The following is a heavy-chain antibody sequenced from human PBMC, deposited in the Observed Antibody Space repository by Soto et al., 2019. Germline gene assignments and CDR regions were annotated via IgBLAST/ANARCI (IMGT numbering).Heavy chain of an antibody. Sequence: SETLSLTCTVSGGSISSRGYYWSWIRQHPGKGLEWIGYIYYSGSTNYNPSLKSRVTISVDTSKNQFSLKLSSVTAADTAVYYCARQWLNRTYCSGGSCPIFTWGQGTLVTVSS. D-gene: IGHD2-15*01. J-gene: IGHJ5*02. CDR1: GGSISSRGYY. CDR3: ARQWLNRTYCSGGSCPIFT. V-gene: IGHV4-61*08. CDR2: IYYSGST.